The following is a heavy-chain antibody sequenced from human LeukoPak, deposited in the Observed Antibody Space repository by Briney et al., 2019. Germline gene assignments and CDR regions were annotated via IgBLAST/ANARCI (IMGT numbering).Heavy chain of an antibody. J-gene: IGHJ5*02. CDR2: IYTSGST. V-gene: IGHV4-4*09. CDR3: ARQYYDFWSGSPSGWFDP. D-gene: IGHD3-3*01. Sequence: WETLSLTCTVSGGSISSYYWSWIRQPPGKGLEWIGYIYTSGSTNYNPSLKSRVTISVDTSKNQFSLKLSSVTAADTAVYYWARQYYDFWSGSPSGWFDPWGQGTLVTVSS. CDR1: GGSISSYY.